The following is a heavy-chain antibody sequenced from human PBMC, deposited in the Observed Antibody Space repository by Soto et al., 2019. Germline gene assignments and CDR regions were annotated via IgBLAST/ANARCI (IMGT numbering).Heavy chain of an antibody. D-gene: IGHD6-19*01. V-gene: IGHV4-31*03. CDR3: ARMYSSGSGWFHP. CDR2: FYSSGSI. Sequence: LQESGPGLVKPSQTLSLTCFVSGYSITAGGYYWSWIRHLPGKGLDWVGSFYSSGSIIYNPSLRSRVSISGDTSSIHFSMSLTSVTGADTGRYYCARMYSSGSGWFHPWGQGPLVTVSS. CDR1: GYSITAGGYY. J-gene: IGHJ5*02.